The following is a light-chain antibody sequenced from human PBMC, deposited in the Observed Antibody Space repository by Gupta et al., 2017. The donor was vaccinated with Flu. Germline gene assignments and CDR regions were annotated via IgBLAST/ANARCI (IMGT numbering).Light chain of an antibody. CDR3: TSYRRSSEDVV. J-gene: IGLJ2*01. Sequence: ALPQPASVSTPPGRAITISCTGTSSDVGSYDCVSWYQQHPGKAPKLIIYHVTNRPSGVSNRFSGSKSGNTASLTIXGXQAEDEXDYYCTSYRRSSEDVVFGGGTKLTVL. CDR2: HVT. V-gene: IGLV2-14*01. CDR1: SSDVGSYDC.